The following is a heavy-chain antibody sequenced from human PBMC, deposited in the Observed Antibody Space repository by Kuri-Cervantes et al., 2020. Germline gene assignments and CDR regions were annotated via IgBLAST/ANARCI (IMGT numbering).Heavy chain of an antibody. V-gene: IGHV3-53*01. D-gene: IGHD4-17*01. CDR1: GFTVSSNY. Sequence: GGSLRLSCAASGFTVSSNYMSWVRQAPGKGLEWVSVIYSGGSTYYADSVKGRFTISRDNSKNTLYLQMNSLRAEDTAVYYCAREGSTVTTGYYYYGMDVWGQGTTVTVSS. CDR3: AREGSTVTTGYYYYGMDV. J-gene: IGHJ6*02. CDR2: IYSGGST.